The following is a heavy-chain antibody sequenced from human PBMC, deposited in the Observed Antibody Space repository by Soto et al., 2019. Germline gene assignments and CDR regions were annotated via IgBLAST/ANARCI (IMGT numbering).Heavy chain of an antibody. J-gene: IGHJ5*02. D-gene: IGHD3-10*01. CDR1: GGTFSSYA. Sequence: QVQLVQSGAEVKKPGSSVKVSCKASGGTFSSYAISWVRQAPGQGLEWMGGIIPIFGTANYAQKFQGRVTITADESTSTAYMELSSLRSEDTAVYYCARDRGGSGSYIGVGHNWFDPWGQGTLVTVSS. CDR2: IIPIFGTA. V-gene: IGHV1-69*12. CDR3: ARDRGGSGSYIGVGHNWFDP.